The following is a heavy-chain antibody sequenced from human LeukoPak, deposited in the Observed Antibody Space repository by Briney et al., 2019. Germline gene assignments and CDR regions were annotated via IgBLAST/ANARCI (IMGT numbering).Heavy chain of an antibody. CDR2: INGDGSST. D-gene: IGHD3-22*01. CDR3: ARGYSSGYRIDY. J-gene: IGHJ4*02. Sequence: GGSLRLSCAASGFTFGTYWMHWVRQAPGKGLVWVSRINGDGSSTSYADSVKGRFTISRDNAKNTVYLQVDSLRADDTAVYYCARGYSSGYRIDYWGQGTLVTVSS. CDR1: GFTFGTYW. V-gene: IGHV3-74*01.